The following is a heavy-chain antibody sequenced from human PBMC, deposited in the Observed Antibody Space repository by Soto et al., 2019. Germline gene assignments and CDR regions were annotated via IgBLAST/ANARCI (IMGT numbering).Heavy chain of an antibody. CDR3: ARGHAFSGNSDASDI. D-gene: IGHD2-21*02. V-gene: IGHV1-69*12. J-gene: IGHJ3*02. Sequence: QVQLVQSGAEVKKPGSSVKVSCKASGGNFRSESINWVRQAPGQGLEWMGGIIPFFGTSDSAQKLQGRLRNTADEPTTTDYMELRSLRSQVKAVYYGARGHAFSGNSDASDIWGQGTMVTVSS. CDR1: GGNFRSES. CDR2: IIPFFGTS.